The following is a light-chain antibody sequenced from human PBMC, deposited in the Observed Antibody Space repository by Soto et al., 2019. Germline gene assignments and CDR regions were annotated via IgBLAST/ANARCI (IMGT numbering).Light chain of an antibody. J-gene: IGLJ3*02. CDR3: CSFTSITGVVV. CDR2: DVS. Sequence: QSALTQPASVSGSPGQSITISCIGTSSDVGGYDYVSWYRQHPGKAPKLMIYDVSNRASGVSNRFSGSKSGNTASLTISGLQAEDEADYYCCSFTSITGVVVFGGGTKLTV. CDR1: SSDVGGYDY. V-gene: IGLV2-14*01.